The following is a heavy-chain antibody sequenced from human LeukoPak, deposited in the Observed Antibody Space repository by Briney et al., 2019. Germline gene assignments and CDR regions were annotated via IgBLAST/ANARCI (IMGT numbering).Heavy chain of an antibody. V-gene: IGHV3-9*01. CDR2: ISWNSGSI. D-gene: IGHD3-10*01. J-gene: IGHJ4*02. CDR3: AKDRLPLIRGIDY. Sequence: GGSLRLSCAASGFTFDDYAMHWVRQAPGKGLEWVSGISWNSGSIGYADSVKGRFTISRDNSKNTLYLQMNSLRAEDTAVYYCAKDRLPLIRGIDYWGQGTLVTVSS. CDR1: GFTFDDYA.